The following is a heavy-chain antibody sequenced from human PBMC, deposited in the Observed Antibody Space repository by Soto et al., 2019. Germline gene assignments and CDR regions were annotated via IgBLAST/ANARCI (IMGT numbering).Heavy chain of an antibody. V-gene: IGHV3-13*01. CDR3: ARGYCSGGSCYYFDY. Sequence: GGSLRLSCAASGFTFSSYDMHWVRQATGKGLEWVSAIGTAGDTYYPGSVKGRFTISRENAKNSLYLQMNSLRAGDTAVYYCARGYCSGGSCYYFDYWGQGTLVTVSS. CDR1: GFTFSSYD. CDR2: IGTAGDT. J-gene: IGHJ4*02. D-gene: IGHD2-15*01.